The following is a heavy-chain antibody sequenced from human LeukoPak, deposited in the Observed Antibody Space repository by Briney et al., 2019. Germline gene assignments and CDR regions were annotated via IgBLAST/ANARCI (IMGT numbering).Heavy chain of an antibody. J-gene: IGHJ4*02. V-gene: IGHV3-21*01. CDR1: GFTFSSYN. Sequence: GGSLRLSCAASGFTFSSYNMNWVRQAPGKGLEWVSSISSSSSYIYYADSVRGRFTISRDNAKNSLYLQINSLRAEDTAVYYCATEYDFWSGYPSYFYYCGQGTLVTVSS. CDR3: ATEYDFWSGYPSYFYY. D-gene: IGHD3-3*01. CDR2: ISSSSSYI.